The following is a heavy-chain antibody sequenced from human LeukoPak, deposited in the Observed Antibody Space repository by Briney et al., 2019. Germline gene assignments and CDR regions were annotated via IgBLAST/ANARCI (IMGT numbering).Heavy chain of an antibody. J-gene: IGHJ4*02. Sequence: SETLSLTCTVSGGSISSSSYYWGWIRQPPGKGLEWIGSIYYSGSTYYNPSLKSRVTISVDTSKNQFSLKLSSVTAADTAVYYCARDSALIVGATTGFDYWGQGTLVTVSS. CDR2: IYYSGST. V-gene: IGHV4-39*07. D-gene: IGHD1-26*01. CDR3: ARDSALIVGATTGFDY. CDR1: GGSISSSSYY.